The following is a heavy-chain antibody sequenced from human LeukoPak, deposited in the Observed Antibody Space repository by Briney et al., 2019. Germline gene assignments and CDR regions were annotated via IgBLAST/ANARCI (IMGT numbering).Heavy chain of an antibody. V-gene: IGHV3-23*01. Sequence: GGSLRLSCAASGFTFSSYAMSWVRQAPGKGLEWVSAISGSGGSTYYADSVKGRFTISRDNSKNTLYLQMNSLRAEDMAVYYCAKLSSIRYFDWLLGSFDYWGQGTLVTVSS. CDR3: AKLSSIRYFDWLLGSFDY. J-gene: IGHJ4*02. D-gene: IGHD3-9*01. CDR1: GFTFSSYA. CDR2: ISGSGGST.